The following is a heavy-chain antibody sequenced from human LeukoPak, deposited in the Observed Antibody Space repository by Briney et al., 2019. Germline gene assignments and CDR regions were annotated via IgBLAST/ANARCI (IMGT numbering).Heavy chain of an antibody. CDR2: IYWSDDK. J-gene: IGHJ6*03. D-gene: IGHD6-19*01. CDR1: GFSLSTRGVG. CDR3: AHHRSEPLAVAGTYDYYYCMDV. V-gene: IGHV2-5*01. Sequence: ESGPTLVKPTQTLALTCTFSGFSLSTRGVGVGWIRQPPGKALEWLALIYWSDDKRYSPSLKSRLTSTKDTSKNQVVLTMTNMDPVDTAAYYCAHHRSEPLAVAGTYDYYYCMDVWGKGTTVTVSS.